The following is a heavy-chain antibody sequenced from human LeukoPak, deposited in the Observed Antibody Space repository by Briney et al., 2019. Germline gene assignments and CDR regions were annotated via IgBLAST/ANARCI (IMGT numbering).Heavy chain of an antibody. Sequence: SVKVSCKASGYTFTGYYMHWVRQAPGQGLEWMGGIIPIFGTANYAQKFQGRVTITADESTSTAYMELSSLRSEDTAVYFCARVTHTELSTWFDPWGQGTLVTVSS. V-gene: IGHV1-69*13. D-gene: IGHD5-18*01. CDR1: GYTFTGYY. J-gene: IGHJ5*02. CDR3: ARVTHTELSTWFDP. CDR2: IIPIFGTA.